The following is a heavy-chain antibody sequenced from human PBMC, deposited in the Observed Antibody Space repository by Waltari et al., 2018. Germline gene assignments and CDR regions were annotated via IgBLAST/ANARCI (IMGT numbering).Heavy chain of an antibody. D-gene: IGHD3-3*01. CDR3: ASSIYDFWSGYCY. J-gene: IGHJ4*02. CDR2: INPTSGGT. Sequence: QVQLVQSGAEVMNPEASLIVSSMASVYTVPVYYLHWVRLAPGPGLEWMGRINPTSGGTNYAQKFQGRVTMTRDTSISTAYMELSRLRSDDTAVYYCASSIYDFWSGYCYWGQGTLVTVSS. V-gene: IGHV1-2*06. CDR1: VYTVPVYY.